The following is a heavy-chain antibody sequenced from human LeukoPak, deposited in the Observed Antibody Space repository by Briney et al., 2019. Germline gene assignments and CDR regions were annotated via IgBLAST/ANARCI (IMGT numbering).Heavy chain of an antibody. V-gene: IGHV3-30*18. D-gene: IGHD6-6*01. CDR3: AKDLSSSSSLEY. CDR1: GFTFSSYG. J-gene: IGHJ4*02. CDR2: ISYDGSNK. Sequence: GGSLRLSCAASGFTFSSYGMHWVRQAPGKGLEWVAVISYDGSNKYYADSVKGRFTISRDNSKNTLYLQMNSLRAEDTAVYYCAKDLSSSSSLEYWGQGTLVTVSS.